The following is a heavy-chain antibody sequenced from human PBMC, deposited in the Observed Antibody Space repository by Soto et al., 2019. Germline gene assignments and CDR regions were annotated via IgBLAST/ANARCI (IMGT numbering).Heavy chain of an antibody. CDR3: ARDRTLVLMVYVTMDV. D-gene: IGHD2-8*01. Sequence: ASVKVSCKASGYTFTSYGISWVRQAPGQGLEWMGWISAYNGNTNYAQKLQGRVTMTTDTSTSTAYMELRSLRSDDTAVYYGARDRTLVLMVYVTMDVWGQGTTVTVYS. V-gene: IGHV1-18*04. CDR2: ISAYNGNT. J-gene: IGHJ6*02. CDR1: GYTFTSYG.